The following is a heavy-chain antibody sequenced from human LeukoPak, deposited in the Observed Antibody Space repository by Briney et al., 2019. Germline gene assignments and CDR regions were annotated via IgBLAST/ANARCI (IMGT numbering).Heavy chain of an antibody. V-gene: IGHV1-8*01. Sequence: ASVTVSCKASGYTFTSSDFNWVRRATGQGLEWMGWMNPNSGNTGYAQKFQGRVTMTRSTSISTAYMELSSLTSEDTAVYYCARVSLGYCSGGTCYFQDHWGQGTLVTVSS. D-gene: IGHD2-15*01. CDR2: MNPNSGNT. CDR1: GYTFTSSD. J-gene: IGHJ4*02. CDR3: ARVSLGYCSGGTCYFQDH.